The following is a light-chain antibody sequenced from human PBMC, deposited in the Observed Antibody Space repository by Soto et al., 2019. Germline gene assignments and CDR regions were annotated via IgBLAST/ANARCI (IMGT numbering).Light chain of an antibody. V-gene: IGKV1-5*01. CDR1: QSISSW. Sequence: DIQMTQSPSTLSASVGDRVTITCRASQSISSWLAWYQQKPGKAPKLLIYDASSLESGVPSRFSGSGSGTEFTLTISSLQPDDFATYYCQLFGGGTKVDI. CDR2: DAS. J-gene: IGKJ4*01. CDR3: QL.